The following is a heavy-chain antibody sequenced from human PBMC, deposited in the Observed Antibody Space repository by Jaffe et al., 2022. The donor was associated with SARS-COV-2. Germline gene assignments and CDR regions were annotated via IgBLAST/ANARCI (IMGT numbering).Heavy chain of an antibody. CDR3: ARLREGTYGSIRWGVAGAGGVQHKQHHHYYTDV. D-gene: IGHD3-10*01. J-gene: IGHJ6*03. V-gene: IGHV4-39*01. CDR1: GSSMSSTSYS. CDR2: VYSSGST. Sequence: QVHLQESGPGLVKPSETLSLICTVSGSSMSSTSYSWGWIRQPPGKGPEWIGNVYSSGSTYFNPSLNSRVTISVDTSNKQFSLTLRSATAGDTAVYYCARLREGTYGSIRWGVAGAGGVQHKQHHHYYTDVWGKGTTVTVSS.